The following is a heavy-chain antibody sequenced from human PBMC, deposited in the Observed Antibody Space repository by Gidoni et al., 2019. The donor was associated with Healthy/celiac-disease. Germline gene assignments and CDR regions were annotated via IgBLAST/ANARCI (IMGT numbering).Heavy chain of an antibody. D-gene: IGHD4-4*01. CDR2: ISWNSGSI. CDR1: GFTFDDYA. V-gene: IGHV3-9*01. J-gene: IGHJ3*02. Sequence: EVQLVASGGGLVQPGRSLRLSCSASGFTFDDYAMHWVRQAPGKGLEWVSGISWNSGSIGYADSVKGRFTISRDNAKNSLYLQMNSLRAEDTALYYCAKDMGSNSYDAFDIWGQGTMVTVSS. CDR3: AKDMGSNSYDAFDI.